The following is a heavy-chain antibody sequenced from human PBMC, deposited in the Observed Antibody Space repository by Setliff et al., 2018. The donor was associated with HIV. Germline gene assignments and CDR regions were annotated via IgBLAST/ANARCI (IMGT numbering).Heavy chain of an antibody. CDR3: AYYEPGDYKPPFDY. V-gene: IGHV3-23*01. CDR2: ITGDSRRT. D-gene: IGHD3-22*01. J-gene: IGHJ4*02. Sequence: SLRLSCTGSGFIFSFYVMTWVRQVPGKGLEWISSITGDSRRTFYADSVKGRFTISRDNSRNTLYLQMNNPRPEDTAIYYCAYYEPGDYKPPFDYWGQGKLVTSPQ. CDR1: GFIFSFYV.